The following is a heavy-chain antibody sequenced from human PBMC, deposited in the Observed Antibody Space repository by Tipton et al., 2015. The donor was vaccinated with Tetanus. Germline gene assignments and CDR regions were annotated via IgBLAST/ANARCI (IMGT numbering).Heavy chain of an antibody. V-gene: IGHV3-30-3*01. Sequence: RSLRLSCAASGFTFRGYTVHWVRQAPGRGLEWVAFISEDGSTKFYADSLKGRFTISRDNSKNILYLQMNSLRAEDTAVYFCARGGWFPTYFDLWGRGTLVTVSS. CDR3: ARGGWFPTYFDL. CDR2: ISEDGSTK. CDR1: GFTFRGYT. D-gene: IGHD6-19*01. J-gene: IGHJ2*01.